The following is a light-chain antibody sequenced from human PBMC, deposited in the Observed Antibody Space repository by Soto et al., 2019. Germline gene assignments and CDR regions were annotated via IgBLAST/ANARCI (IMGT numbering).Light chain of an antibody. CDR2: EVS. CDR1: SSDVGGYNY. V-gene: IGLV2-8*01. Sequence: QSALTQPPSASGSPGQSVTISCTGTSSDVGGYNYVSWYQQHPGKAPKLMIYEVSKRPSGDPDRFSGSKSGNTASLTVSGLQAEDEADYYCSSYAGSNNWVFGGGTKVTVL. J-gene: IGLJ3*02. CDR3: SSYAGSNNWV.